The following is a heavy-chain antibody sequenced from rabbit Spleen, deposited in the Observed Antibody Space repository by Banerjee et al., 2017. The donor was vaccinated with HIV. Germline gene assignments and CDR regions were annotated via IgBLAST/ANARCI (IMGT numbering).Heavy chain of an antibody. D-gene: IGHD1-1*01. J-gene: IGHJ4*01. V-gene: IGHV1S45*01. CDR3: ARDLVAVIGWNFNL. Sequence: QEQLVESGGGLVQPEGSLTLTCTVSGFTISSSYYMCWVRQAPGKGLEWIACIYAGSSDTTWYASWAKGRFTISKSSSTTVTLQMTSLTAADTATYFCARDLVAVIGWNFNLWGPGTLVTVS. CDR2: IYAGSSDTT. CDR1: GFTISSSYY.